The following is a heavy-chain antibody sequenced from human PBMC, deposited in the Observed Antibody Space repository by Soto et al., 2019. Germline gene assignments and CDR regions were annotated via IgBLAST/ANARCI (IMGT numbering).Heavy chain of an antibody. CDR1: GGSISSYY. Sequence: SETLSLTCTVSGGSISSYYWSWIRQPPGKGLEWIGYIYYSGSTNYNPSLKSRVTISVDASKNQVSLKLSSVTAADSGVYYCARGRPIFGVVRSYYYYMDVWGKGTTVTVSS. J-gene: IGHJ6*03. V-gene: IGHV4-59*01. D-gene: IGHD3-3*01. CDR2: IYYSGST. CDR3: ARGRPIFGVVRSYYYYMDV.